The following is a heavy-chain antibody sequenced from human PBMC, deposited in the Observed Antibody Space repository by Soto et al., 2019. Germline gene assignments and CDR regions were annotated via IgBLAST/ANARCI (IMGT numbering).Heavy chain of an antibody. Sequence: PSETLSLTCAVSSGSISSSNWWSWVRQPPGKGLEWIGEIYHSGSTNYNPSLKSRVTISVDKSKNQFSLKLSSVTAADTAVYYCARAARRIVATIGRRAPGSYFDYWGQGTLVTVSS. CDR3: ARAARRIVATIGRRAPGSYFDY. CDR1: SGSISSSNW. D-gene: IGHD5-12*01. J-gene: IGHJ4*02. CDR2: IYHSGST. V-gene: IGHV4-4*02.